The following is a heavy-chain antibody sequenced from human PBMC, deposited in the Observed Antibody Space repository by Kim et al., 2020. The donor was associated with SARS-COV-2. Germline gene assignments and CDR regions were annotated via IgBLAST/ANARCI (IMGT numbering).Heavy chain of an antibody. CDR1: GFTFDTYA. CDR3: AKMVIMDGYNYFYYYAMEG. CDR2: ISGGALNK. Sequence: GGSLRLSCVASGFTFDTYAMSWVRQAPGRGLEWVSVISGGALNKFYADSVRGRFTISRDNSKNTLYLQMNSLRDEDTALYYCAKMVIMDGYNYFYYYAMEGWGKGTTVPVSS. D-gene: IGHD2-21*01. J-gene: IGHJ6*04. V-gene: IGHV3-23*01.